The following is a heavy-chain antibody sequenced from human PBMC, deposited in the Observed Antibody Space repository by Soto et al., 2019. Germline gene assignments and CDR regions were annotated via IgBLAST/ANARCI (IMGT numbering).Heavy chain of an antibody. CDR2: INPKSGGT. D-gene: IGHD1-20*01. CDR1: GYSFTGYS. CDR3: ARDVWSRGNFITGKLFDY. J-gene: IGHJ4*02. Sequence: ASVKVSCKPSGYSFTGYSVHWVRQAPGPGPEWMGWINPKSGGTKYAQKFQGRVTMTRDTSISTVFLELSRVTSDDTAVYYCARDVWSRGNFITGKLFDYWGQGSLVTVSS. V-gene: IGHV1-2*02.